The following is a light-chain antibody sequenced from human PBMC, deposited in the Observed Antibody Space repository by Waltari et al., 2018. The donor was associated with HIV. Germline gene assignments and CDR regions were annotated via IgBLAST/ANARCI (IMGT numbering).Light chain of an antibody. CDR1: SSNIGAGYE. V-gene: IGLV1-40*01. CDR2: ATI. J-gene: IGLJ2*01. CDR3: QSYDSSLTMV. Sequence: QSVLTQPPSVSGATGQRVTISCTGGSSNIGAGYEVHWYQRLPGTAPKLLIFATINRPSGVPDRFSGSSSGTSASLAITGLQAEDEADYYCQSYDSSLTMVFGGGTKVTVL.